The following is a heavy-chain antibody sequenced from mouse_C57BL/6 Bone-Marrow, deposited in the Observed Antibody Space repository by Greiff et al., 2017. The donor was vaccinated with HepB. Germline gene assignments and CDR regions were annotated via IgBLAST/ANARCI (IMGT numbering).Heavy chain of an antibody. CDR1: GYTFTSYG. CDR2: IYPRSGNT. CDR3: ARSYYGSSYYAMDY. V-gene: IGHV1-81*01. D-gene: IGHD1-1*01. Sequence: VQGVESGAELARPGASVKLSCKASGYTFTSYGISWVKQRTGQGLEWIGEIYPRSGNTYYNEKFKGKATLTADKSSSTAYMELRSLTSEDSAVYFCARSYYGSSYYAMDYWGQGTSVTVSS. J-gene: IGHJ4*01.